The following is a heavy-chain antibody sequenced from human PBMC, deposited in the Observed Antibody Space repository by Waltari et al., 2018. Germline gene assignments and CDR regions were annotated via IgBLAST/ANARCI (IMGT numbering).Heavy chain of an antibody. CDR1: GYTFTSYD. CDR3: ARGPHSNYGSGSYYNDY. CDR2: MNTTSGNT. V-gene: IGHV1-8*01. J-gene: IGHJ4*02. D-gene: IGHD3-10*01. Sequence: QVQLVQSGAEVKKPGASVKVSCKASGYTFTSYDINWVRQANGQGLEWMGWMNTTSGNTGYAQKFQGRVTLTRNTSISTAYMELSSLRSEDTAVYYCARGPHSNYGSGSYYNDYWGQGTLVTVSS.